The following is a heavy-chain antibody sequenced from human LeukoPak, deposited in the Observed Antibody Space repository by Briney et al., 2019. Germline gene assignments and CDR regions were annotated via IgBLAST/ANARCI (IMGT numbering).Heavy chain of an antibody. CDR3: ARAQDSPAAGGTAVDYYFDY. CDR2: INHSGST. D-gene: IGHD6-13*01. V-gene: IGHV4-34*01. CDR1: VGSFSGYY. Sequence: RPSETLSLTFAVYVGSFSGYYWRWIRQPPGKGLEWIGEINHSGSTNYNPSLKSRVTISVDTSKNQFSLKLSSVTAADTAVYYCARAQDSPAAGGTAVDYYFDYWGQGTLVTVSS. J-gene: IGHJ4*02.